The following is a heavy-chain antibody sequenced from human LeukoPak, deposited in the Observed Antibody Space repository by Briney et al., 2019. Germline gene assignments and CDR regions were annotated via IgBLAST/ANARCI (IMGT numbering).Heavy chain of an antibody. CDR3: ARGLIETQGLVIKSVLLWFGELSP. CDR1: GYTFINYG. CDR2: ISVYNGNT. J-gene: IGHJ5*02. Sequence: GASVKVSCKASGYTFINYGISWVRQAPGQGLEWMGWISVYNGNTNYAQKLQDRVTMTTDTSTSTAYMELRSLRSDDTAVYYCARGLIETQGLVIKSVLLWFGELSPWGQGTLVTVSS. D-gene: IGHD3-10*01. V-gene: IGHV1-18*01.